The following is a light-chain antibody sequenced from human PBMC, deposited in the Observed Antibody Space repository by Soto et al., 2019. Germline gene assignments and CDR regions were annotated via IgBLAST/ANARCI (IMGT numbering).Light chain of an antibody. J-gene: IGKJ1*01. Sequence: DIQMSQSPSSLSASLGERVTITCRASQTVSSYLNWYQHQPGKAPKLLIYATSTLHSGVPSRFSGSGSGTDFTLTISSLQPEDFATYHCQQSYTIPWTFGQGTKVEVK. V-gene: IGKV1-39*01. CDR2: ATS. CDR1: QTVSSY. CDR3: QQSYTIPWT.